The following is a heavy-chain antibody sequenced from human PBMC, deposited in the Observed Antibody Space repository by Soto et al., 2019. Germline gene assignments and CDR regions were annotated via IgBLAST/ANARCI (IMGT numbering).Heavy chain of an antibody. CDR2: IDPSDSYT. CDR3: ARRLVYSGSSLYGMDV. D-gene: IGHD1-26*01. CDR1: GYSFTSYW. J-gene: IGHJ6*02. V-gene: IGHV5-10-1*01. Sequence: GESLKISCKGSGYSFTSYWISWVRQMPGKGLEWMGRIDPSDSYTNYSPSFQGHVTISADKSISTAYLQWSSLKASDTAMYYCARRLVYSGSSLYGMDVWGQGTTVTVSS.